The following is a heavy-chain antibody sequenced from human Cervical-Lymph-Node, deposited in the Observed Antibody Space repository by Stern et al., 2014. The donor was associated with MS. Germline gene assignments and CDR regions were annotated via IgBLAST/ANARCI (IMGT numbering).Heavy chain of an antibody. CDR3: ARDRGSHSDY. V-gene: IGHV1-2*02. CDR1: GYSFTAYF. Sequence: VQLVESGAEVKKPGASVKVSCKASGYSFTAYFIHWVRQAPGQGLEWMGWISTGTGGANYAQRFQGRVTMTRDTSISTTYMELSRLRSDDTAVYYCARDRGSHSDYWGQGTLVTVSS. D-gene: IGHD1-26*01. J-gene: IGHJ4*02. CDR2: ISTGTGGA.